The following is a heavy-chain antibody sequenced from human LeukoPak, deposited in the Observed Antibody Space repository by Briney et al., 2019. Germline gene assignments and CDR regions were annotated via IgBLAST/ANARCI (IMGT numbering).Heavy chain of an antibody. J-gene: IGHJ4*02. CDR1: GFTFDAYA. CDR3: AKVQGTYSSGYYFDS. Sequence: GRSLRLSCAASGFTFDAYAMHWVRQAPGKGLEWLSIISWNSGYIDYADSVKGRFTISRDNAKNSLFLQMDSLRTEDTAFYYCAKVQGTYSSGYYFDSWGQGTLVTVSS. D-gene: IGHD6-19*01. V-gene: IGHV3-9*01. CDR2: ISWNSGYI.